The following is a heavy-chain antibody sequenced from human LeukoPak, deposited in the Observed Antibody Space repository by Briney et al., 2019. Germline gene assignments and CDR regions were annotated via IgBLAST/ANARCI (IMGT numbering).Heavy chain of an antibody. Sequence: PGGSLRLSCAASRFTFSSYAMSWVRQAPGKGLEWVSVISGSGGSTYHADSVKGRFTISRDNSKNTLYLQMNSLRAEDTAVYYCARRNGYYFDYWGQGTLVTVSS. CDR1: RFTFSSYA. J-gene: IGHJ4*02. CDR2: ISGSGGST. D-gene: IGHD2-8*01. CDR3: ARRNGYYFDY. V-gene: IGHV3-23*01.